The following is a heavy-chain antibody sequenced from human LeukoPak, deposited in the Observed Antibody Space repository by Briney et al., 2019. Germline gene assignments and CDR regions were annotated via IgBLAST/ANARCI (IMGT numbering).Heavy chain of an antibody. Sequence: PSETLSLTCAVSGGSISSGGYSWSWIRQPPGRGLEWIGYIYHSGSTYYNPSLKSRVTISVDRSKSQFSLKLSSVTAADTAVYYCARAGYCGGDCGLDYWGQGTLVTVSS. J-gene: IGHJ4*02. V-gene: IGHV4-30-2*01. CDR1: GGSISSGGYS. D-gene: IGHD2-21*02. CDR2: IYHSGST. CDR3: ARAGYCGGDCGLDY.